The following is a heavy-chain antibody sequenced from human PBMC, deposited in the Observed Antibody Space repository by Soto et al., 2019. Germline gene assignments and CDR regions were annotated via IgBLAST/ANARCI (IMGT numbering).Heavy chain of an antibody. CDR3: AKDWGDGYNSYYGMEV. D-gene: IGHD5-12*01. Sequence: EVQLLESGGNLVQPGGSLRLSCAASGFTFSHYAMTWVRQAPGKGVEWVSGITSSGGTTYYADSVKGRLTISRDNSKNTLYLQVKSLRAEDTAVYYCAKDWGDGYNSYYGMEVWGQGTTVTVSS. CDR2: ITSSGGTT. CDR1: GFTFSHYA. V-gene: IGHV3-23*01. J-gene: IGHJ6*02.